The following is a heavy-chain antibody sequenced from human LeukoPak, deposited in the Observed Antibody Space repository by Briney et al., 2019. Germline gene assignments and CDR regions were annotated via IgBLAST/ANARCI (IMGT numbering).Heavy chain of an antibody. D-gene: IGHD3-3*01. CDR3: AKELYDFWSGYYRGGAFDI. CDR2: ISGSGGST. CDR1: GFTFSSYA. J-gene: IGHJ3*02. V-gene: IGHV3-23*01. Sequence: GGSLRLSCAASGFTFSSYAMSWVRQAPGKGLEWVSAISGSGGSTYYADPVKGRFTISRDNSKNTLYLQMNSLRAEDTAVYYCAKELYDFWSGYYRGGAFDIWGQGTMVTVSS.